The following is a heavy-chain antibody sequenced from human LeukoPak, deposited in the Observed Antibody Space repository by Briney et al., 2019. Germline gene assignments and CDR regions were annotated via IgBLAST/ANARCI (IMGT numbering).Heavy chain of an antibody. CDR1: GGPISNYY. V-gene: IGHV4-59*01. J-gene: IGHJ6*03. CDR2: IYYSGST. CDR3: AKGRRTNDFWSGVTYYYYYMDV. Sequence: SETLSLTCTVSGGPISNYYWSWIRQPPGKGLEWIGYIYYSGSTNYNPSLRSRVTISVDTSKNQFSLKLSSVTAADTAVYYCAKGRRTNDFWSGVTYYYYYMDVWGKGTTVTVSS. D-gene: IGHD3-3*01.